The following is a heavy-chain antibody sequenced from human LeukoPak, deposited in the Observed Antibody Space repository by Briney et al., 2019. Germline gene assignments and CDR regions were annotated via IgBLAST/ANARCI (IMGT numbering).Heavy chain of an antibody. J-gene: IGHJ1*01. D-gene: IGHD6-13*01. CDR3: ARGFWKRGRIAAAGTTSLQYFQH. V-gene: IGHV4-39*01. Sequence: SETLSLTCTVSGGSISSSSYYWGWIRQPPGKGLEWIGSIYYSGSTYYNPSLKSRVTISVDTSKNQFSLKLSSVTAADTAVYYCARGFWKRGRIAAAGTTSLQYFQHWGQGTLVTVSS. CDR2: IYYSGST. CDR1: GGSISSSSYY.